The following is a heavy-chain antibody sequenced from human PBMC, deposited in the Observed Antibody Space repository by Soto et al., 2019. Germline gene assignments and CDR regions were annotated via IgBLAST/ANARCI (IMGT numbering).Heavy chain of an antibody. CDR1: VFTFLSYA. V-gene: IGHV3-64D*06. Sequence: PGGSLRLSCSASVFTFLSYAMHWVRQAPGKGLEYVSAIGSNGGSTYYADSVKGRFTISRDNSKNTLYLQMSSLRAEDTAMYYCVKDQDWNYASNDAFDIWGQGTMVTVSS. J-gene: IGHJ3*02. CDR3: VKDQDWNYASNDAFDI. D-gene: IGHD1-7*01. CDR2: IGSNGGST.